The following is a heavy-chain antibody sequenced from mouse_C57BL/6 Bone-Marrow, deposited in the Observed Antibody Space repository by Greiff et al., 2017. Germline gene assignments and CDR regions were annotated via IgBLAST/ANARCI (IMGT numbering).Heavy chain of an antibody. CDR2: IDPSDSYT. Sequence: QVQLQQPGAELVKPGASVKLSCKASGYTFTSYWMQWVKQRPGQGLEWIGEIDPSDSYTNYNQKFKGKATLPVDTSSSTAYMQLSSLTSEDSAVYYCAKFSYWYFDVWGTGTTVTVSS. V-gene: IGHV1-50*01. CDR3: AKFSYWYFDV. J-gene: IGHJ1*03. CDR1: GYTFTSYW.